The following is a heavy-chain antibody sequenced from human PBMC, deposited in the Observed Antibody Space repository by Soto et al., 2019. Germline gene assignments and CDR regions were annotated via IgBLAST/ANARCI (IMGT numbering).Heavy chain of an antibody. CDR1: GFTFSSYG. J-gene: IGHJ4*02. CDR2: ISYDGSNK. Sequence: GGSLRLSCAASGFTFSSYGMHWVRQAPGKGLEWVAVISYDGSNKYYADSVKGRFTISRDNSKNTLYLQMNSLRAEDTAVYYCAKIYGDYGPGRALLDYWGQGTLVTVSS. CDR3: AKIYGDYGPGRALLDY. V-gene: IGHV3-30*18. D-gene: IGHD4-17*01.